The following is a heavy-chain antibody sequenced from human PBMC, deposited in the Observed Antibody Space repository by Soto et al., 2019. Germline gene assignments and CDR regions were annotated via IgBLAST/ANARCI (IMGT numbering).Heavy chain of an antibody. D-gene: IGHD4-17*01. J-gene: IGHJ4*02. CDR3: ATQIGLHGVSRSFDY. CDR1: GYSFNNYW. CDR2: ISPGDSDA. Sequence: PGESLKISCKASGYSFNNYWIAWVRQMPGKGLEWMGIISPGDSDAVYSPSFQGQVSISVDKSISTAYLQWSGLKASDTAMYYCATQIGLHGVSRSFDYWGQGTLVTVSS. V-gene: IGHV5-51*01.